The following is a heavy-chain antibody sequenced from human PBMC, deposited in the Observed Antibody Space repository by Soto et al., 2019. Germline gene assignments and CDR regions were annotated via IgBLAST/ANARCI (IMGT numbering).Heavy chain of an antibody. CDR3: ARGTVVPAAMSVPHYYYMDV. D-gene: IGHD2-2*01. V-gene: IGHV1-18*01. CDR2: ISANNGNT. Sequence: ASVKVSCKASGYTFTSYGISWVRQAPGQGLEWMGWISANNGNTNYAQKFQGWVTMTTDTSTSTAYMELSSLRSDDTAVYYCARGTVVPAAMSVPHYYYMDVWGKGTTVTVSS. J-gene: IGHJ6*03. CDR1: GYTFTSYG.